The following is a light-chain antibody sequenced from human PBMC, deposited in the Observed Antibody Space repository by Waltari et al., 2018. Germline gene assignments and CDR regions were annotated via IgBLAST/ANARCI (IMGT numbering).Light chain of an antibody. CDR3: SSNAGGHVV. CDR2: EVS. CDR1: SSDFGKSNL. J-gene: IGLJ1*01. Sequence: QSALTQPASVSGSPGQSTTISCTGASSDFGKSNLVSWFQKYPGKAPTLWIYEVSNRPSGVSHRFAGSKSGNRASLTIPGLRTEDEADYYCSSNAGGHVVFGSGTKVTVL. V-gene: IGLV2-23*02.